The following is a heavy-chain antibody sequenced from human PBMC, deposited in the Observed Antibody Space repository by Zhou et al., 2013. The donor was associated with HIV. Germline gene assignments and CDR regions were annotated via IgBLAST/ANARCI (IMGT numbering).Heavy chain of an antibody. Sequence: QVQLVQSGADVKKPGASVKVSCKASGYTFTGYYMHWVRQAPGQGLEWMGWINPNTGGTNFAQKFQGRVTMTRDTSITTAYMELSRLRSDDTAVYYCARDPYSSSFYYYYFMDVWGKGTTVTVSS. CDR2: INPNTGGT. CDR1: GYTFTGYY. CDR3: ARDPYSSSFYYYYFMDV. D-gene: IGHD6-6*01. J-gene: IGHJ6*03. V-gene: IGHV1-2*02.